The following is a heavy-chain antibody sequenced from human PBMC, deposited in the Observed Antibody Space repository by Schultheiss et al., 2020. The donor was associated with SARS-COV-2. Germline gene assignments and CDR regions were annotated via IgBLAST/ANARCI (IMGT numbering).Heavy chain of an antibody. CDR1: GGSISSSSYY. CDR3: ARHNCSGGSCSTSGFDP. V-gene: IGHV4-39*01. D-gene: IGHD2-15*01. Sequence: SETLSLTCTVSGGSISSSSYYWGWIRQPPGKGLEWIGSIYYSGSTYYNPSLKSRVTISVDTSKNQFSLKLSSVTAADTAVYYCARHNCSGGSCSTSGFDPWGQGTLVTVSS. J-gene: IGHJ5*02. CDR2: IYYSGST.